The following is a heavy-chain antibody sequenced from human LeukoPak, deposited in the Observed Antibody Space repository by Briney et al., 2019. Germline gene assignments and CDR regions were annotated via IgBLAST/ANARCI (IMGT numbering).Heavy chain of an antibody. D-gene: IGHD3-10*01. CDR3: ARDSRLSMVRGVDWFDP. CDR2: INPSGGST. J-gene: IGHJ5*02. CDR1: GYTFTSYY. Sequence: ASVKVSCKASGYTFTSYYMHWVRQAPGQGLEWMGIINPSGGSTSYAQKFQGRVTMTRDMSTSTVYMELSSLRSEDTAVYYCARDSRLSMVRGVDWFDPWGQGTLVTVSS. V-gene: IGHV1-46*01.